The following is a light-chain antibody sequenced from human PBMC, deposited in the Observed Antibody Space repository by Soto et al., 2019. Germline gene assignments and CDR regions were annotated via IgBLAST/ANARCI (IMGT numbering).Light chain of an antibody. CDR3: QQYDILPIT. Sequence: DIQMTQSPSSLSASVGDRVTITCRASQTISSYLNWYQQKPGKAPNLLIYDASNLEIGVPSRFSGSGSGTHSTFTISSLQTEDIGTYYCQQYDILPITFGRGTRLESK. J-gene: IGKJ5*01. V-gene: IGKV1-33*01. CDR1: QTISSY. CDR2: DAS.